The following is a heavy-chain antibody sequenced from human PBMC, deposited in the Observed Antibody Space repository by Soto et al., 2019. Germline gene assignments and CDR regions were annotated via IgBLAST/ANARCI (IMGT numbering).Heavy chain of an antibody. CDR1: GGSFSGYY. Sequence: SETLSLTCAVYGGSFSGYYWSWIRQPPGKGLEWIGEINDSGSTNYNPSLKSRVTMSVDTSKNQFSLNLNSVTAADTAVYYCARGKTYCTGGSCSGHFDSWGQGTRVTVSS. V-gene: IGHV4-34*01. CDR2: INDSGST. J-gene: IGHJ4*01. D-gene: IGHD2-15*01. CDR3: ARGKTYCTGGSCSGHFDS.